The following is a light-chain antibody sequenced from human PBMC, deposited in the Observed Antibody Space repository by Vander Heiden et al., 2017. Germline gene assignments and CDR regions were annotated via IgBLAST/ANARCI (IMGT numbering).Light chain of an antibody. V-gene: IGLV7-46*01. Sequence: QAVGTREPSLTVSPGGPVPPTCSSSTGAVTSGHYPFWLQQKPGQAHRELIYDTSNKDAWTPARFSASRIGGKAALTLSGAQPEDEADYYCLLAYSGPRVFGGGTRLTVL. CDR2: DTS. CDR1: TGAVTSGHY. CDR3: LLAYSGPRV. J-gene: IGLJ3*02.